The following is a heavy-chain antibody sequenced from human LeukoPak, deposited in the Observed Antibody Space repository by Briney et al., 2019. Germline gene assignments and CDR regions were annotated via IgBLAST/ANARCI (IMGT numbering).Heavy chain of an antibody. CDR2: IYPGDSDT. J-gene: IGHJ4*02. CDR3: ARRVYCGGDCYWYYFDF. V-gene: IGHV5-51*01. Sequence: GASLKISCKGSGYSFTSYWIGWVRQMPGQGLEWMGIIYPGDSDTRYSPSFQGQVTISADKSISTAYLQWSSLKASDTAIYYCARRVYCGGDCYWYYFDFWGQGTLVTVSS. CDR1: GYSFTSYW. D-gene: IGHD2-21*02.